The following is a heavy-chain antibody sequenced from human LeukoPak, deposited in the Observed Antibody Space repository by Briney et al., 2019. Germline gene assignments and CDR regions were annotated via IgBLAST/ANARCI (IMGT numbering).Heavy chain of an antibody. CDR2: ISGSGGST. CDR3: ANAQYCSSTSCSPPGGY. J-gene: IGHJ4*02. Sequence: PGGSLRLSCAASGFIFSSYAMSWVRQAPGKGLEWVSAISGSGGSTYYADSVKGRFTISRDNSKNTLYLQMNSLRAEDTAVYYCANAQYCSSTSCSPPGGYWGQGTLVTVSS. CDR1: GFIFSSYA. V-gene: IGHV3-23*01. D-gene: IGHD2-2*01.